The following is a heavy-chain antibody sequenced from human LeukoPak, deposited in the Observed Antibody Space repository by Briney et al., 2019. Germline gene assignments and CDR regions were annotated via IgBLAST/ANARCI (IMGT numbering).Heavy chain of an antibody. J-gene: IGHJ4*02. CDR1: GGSMRSGY. CDR3: ARGGIRGALFDY. Sequence: PSDAGAPSWAVSGGSMRSGYCSYIRQRPGGRQTWIGYIYYSGSTNYNPSLKSRVTISVATSKNQFSLKLSSVPAADTAVYYCARGGIRGALFDYWGQGNLVTVS. D-gene: IGHD6-13*01. V-gene: IGHV4-59*08. CDR2: IYYSGST.